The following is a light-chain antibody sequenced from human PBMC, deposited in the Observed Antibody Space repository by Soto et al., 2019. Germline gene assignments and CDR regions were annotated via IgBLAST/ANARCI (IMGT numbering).Light chain of an antibody. V-gene: IGKV3-15*01. J-gene: IGKJ1*01. Sequence: EIVMTQSPATLSVSPGERATLSCRASQSVSSNLAWYQQKPGQAPRLLIYGASTRATGIPARFSGSGSGTEFTLTISSLQSEDFAVYYCQQYSAWPSWTFGQGTKVDIK. CDR2: GAS. CDR3: QQYSAWPSWT. CDR1: QSVSSN.